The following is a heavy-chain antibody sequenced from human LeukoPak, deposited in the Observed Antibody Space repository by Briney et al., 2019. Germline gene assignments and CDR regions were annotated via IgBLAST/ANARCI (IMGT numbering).Heavy chain of an antibody. V-gene: IGHV1-69*01. D-gene: IGHD5-24*01. Sequence: SVKVSCKASGGTFSSYAISWVRQAPGQGLEWMGGIIPIFGTANYAQEFQGRVTITADESTSTAYMELSSLRSEDTAVYYCARGRDGYNYVVYWGQGTLVTVSS. CDR3: ARGRDGYNYVVY. CDR2: IIPIFGTA. CDR1: GGTFSSYA. J-gene: IGHJ4*02.